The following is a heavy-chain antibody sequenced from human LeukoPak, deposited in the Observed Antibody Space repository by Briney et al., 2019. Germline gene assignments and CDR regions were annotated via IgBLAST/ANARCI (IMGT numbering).Heavy chain of an antibody. Sequence: PGGSLRLSCAVSGFTFSSYAMSWVRRAPGKGLEWVSGISGSGGSTYYADSVKGRFTISRDSSKNTLYLQMNSLRAEDTAVYYCAKGPWSYFYTMDVWGQGTTVTVSS. CDR3: AKGPWSYFYTMDV. CDR1: GFTFSSYA. V-gene: IGHV3-23*01. J-gene: IGHJ6*02. D-gene: IGHD2-8*02. CDR2: ISGSGGST.